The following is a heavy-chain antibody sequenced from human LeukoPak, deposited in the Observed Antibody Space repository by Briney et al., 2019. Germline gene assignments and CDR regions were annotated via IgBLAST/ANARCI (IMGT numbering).Heavy chain of an antibody. Sequence: GGSLRLSCAASGFTFSSHAMSWVRAAPGEGVEWVSAISDSGGSTYYADSVKGRFTISRDNSKNTLYLQMNSLRAEDTAVYYCAKGGYSGYDSGGYFDYWGQGTLVTVSS. CDR3: AKGGYSGYDSGGYFDY. CDR2: ISDSGGST. CDR1: GFTFSSHA. J-gene: IGHJ4*02. D-gene: IGHD5-12*01. V-gene: IGHV3-23*01.